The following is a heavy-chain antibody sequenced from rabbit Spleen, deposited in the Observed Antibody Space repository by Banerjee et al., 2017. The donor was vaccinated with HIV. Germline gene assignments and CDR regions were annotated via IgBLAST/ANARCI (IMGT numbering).Heavy chain of an antibody. Sequence: QSLEESGGDLVRPGASLTLTCKASGFDFTSTYYMCWVRQAPGKGLQLIACIDTSSGSTDYASWVNGRFTISKTSSTTVTLQMTSVTAADTATYFCARDLDGVIGWNFGWWGQGTLVTVS. D-gene: IGHD4-1*01. J-gene: IGHJ6*01. CDR3: ARDLDGVIGWNFGW. V-gene: IGHV1S40*01. CDR2: IDTSSGST. CDR1: GFDFTSTYY.